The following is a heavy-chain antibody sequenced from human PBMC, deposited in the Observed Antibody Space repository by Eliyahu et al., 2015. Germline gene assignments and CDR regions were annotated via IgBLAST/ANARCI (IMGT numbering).Heavy chain of an antibody. CDR2: IRSKANSYAT. V-gene: IGHV3-73*01. Sequence: TIRVXALHWVRQASGKGLEWVGRIRSKANSYATAYAASVKGRFTISRDDSKNTAYLQMNSLKTEDTAVYYCTRYDYGDYGRCDYWGQGTLVTVSS. CDR1: TIRVXA. J-gene: IGHJ4*02. CDR3: TRYDYGDYGRCDY. D-gene: IGHD4-17*01.